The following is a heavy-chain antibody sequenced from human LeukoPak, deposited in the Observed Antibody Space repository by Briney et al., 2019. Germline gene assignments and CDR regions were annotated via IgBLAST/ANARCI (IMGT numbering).Heavy chain of an antibody. D-gene: IGHD2-2*01. CDR3: ARGEVVPADPFNWFDP. Sequence: SETLSLTCAVSGYSISSGYYWGWIRQPPGKGLEWIGSIYHSGSTYYNPSLKSRVTISVDTSKNQFSLKLSSVTAADTAVYYCARGEVVPADPFNWFDPWGQGTLVTVSS. J-gene: IGHJ5*02. CDR2: IYHSGST. V-gene: IGHV4-38-2*01. CDR1: GYSISSGYY.